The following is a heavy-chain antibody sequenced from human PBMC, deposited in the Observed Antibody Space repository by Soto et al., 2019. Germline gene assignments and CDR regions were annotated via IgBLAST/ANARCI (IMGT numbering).Heavy chain of an antibody. CDR1: GFNFGGFG. D-gene: IGHD3-22*01. V-gene: IGHV3-33*05. CDR3: ARGWGYFDSSGFPYLYAMDV. Sequence: GGSLSLSCAASGFNFGGFGMHWVRHAPGKGLEWLSVLSYEGSEEYYADSVRGRFTISRDNSKNTLFLQMDSLRAEDTALYYCARGWGYFDSSGFPYLYAMDVWGQGTTVTVSS. J-gene: IGHJ6*02. CDR2: LSYEGSEE.